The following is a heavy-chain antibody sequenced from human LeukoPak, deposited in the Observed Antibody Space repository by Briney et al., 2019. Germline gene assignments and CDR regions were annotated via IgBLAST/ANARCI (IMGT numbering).Heavy chain of an antibody. J-gene: IGHJ4*02. CDR1: GFTFSSYA. CDR2: LSASGLST. Sequence: GGSLRLSCAASGFTFSSYAMSWVRQAPGRGLEWVAALSASGLSTYHADSVKDRFTISRDNSKNTLYLQMNSLRAEDTAVYYCAKGYASGTYYFDFWGQGTLVTVSS. D-gene: IGHD3-10*01. CDR3: AKGYASGTYYFDF. V-gene: IGHV3-23*01.